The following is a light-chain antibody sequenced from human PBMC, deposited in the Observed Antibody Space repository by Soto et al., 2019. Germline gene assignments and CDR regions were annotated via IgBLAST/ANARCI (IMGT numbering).Light chain of an antibody. Sequence: EIVLTQSPGTLSLSPGERATLSCRASQSVRSYLAWYQQKHGQAPRLLIYDASNRATGIPARFSGGGSGTDFTLTISSLEPEDFAVYYCQQRSNWPPTFGQGTKLEIK. CDR3: QQRSNWPPT. V-gene: IGKV3-11*01. CDR2: DAS. CDR1: QSVRSY. J-gene: IGKJ2*01.